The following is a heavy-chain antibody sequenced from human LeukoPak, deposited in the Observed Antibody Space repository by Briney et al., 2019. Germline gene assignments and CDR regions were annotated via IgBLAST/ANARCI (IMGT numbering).Heavy chain of an antibody. V-gene: IGHV1-2*02. Sequence: ASVKVSCKASGYTFTGYYMHWVRQAPGQGLEWMGWINPNSGGTNYAQKFQGRVTMTRDTSISTAYMELSRLRSDDTAVYYCARYFKQWYLNDALDIWGHGTMVTVSS. CDR2: INPNSGGT. D-gene: IGHD5-18*01. CDR3: ARYFKQWYLNDALDI. CDR1: GYTFTGYY. J-gene: IGHJ3*02.